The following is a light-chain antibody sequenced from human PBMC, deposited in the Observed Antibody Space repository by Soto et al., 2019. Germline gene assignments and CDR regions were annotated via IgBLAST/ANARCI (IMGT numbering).Light chain of an antibody. Sequence: EMVLTQSPVTLSLSPGERATLSCRASQSVSSSSLAWYQQKRGQAPRLLIHDASSRATGIPDRFSGSGSGTDFTLTISRLEPEDFAVYYCQQYGGSPRTFGQGTKVDIK. CDR2: DAS. CDR3: QQYGGSPRT. CDR1: QSVSSSS. V-gene: IGKV3-20*01. J-gene: IGKJ1*01.